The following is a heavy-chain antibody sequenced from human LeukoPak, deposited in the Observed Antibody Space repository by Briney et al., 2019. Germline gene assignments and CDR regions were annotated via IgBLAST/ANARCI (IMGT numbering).Heavy chain of an antibody. Sequence: TGGSLRLSCAASGFTFSSYWMSWVRQAPGKGLEWVANIKQDGSEKYYVDSVKGRFTISRDNAKNSLYLQMNSLRAEDTAVYYWARDWENYYDSSGYYAFDIWGQGTMVTVSS. D-gene: IGHD3-22*01. CDR2: IKQDGSEK. CDR3: ARDWENYYDSSGYYAFDI. CDR1: GFTFSSYW. J-gene: IGHJ3*02. V-gene: IGHV3-7*01.